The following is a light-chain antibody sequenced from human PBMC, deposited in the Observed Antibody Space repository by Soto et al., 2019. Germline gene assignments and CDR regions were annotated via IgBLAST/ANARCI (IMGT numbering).Light chain of an antibody. CDR2: DVS. V-gene: IGLV2-14*01. CDR1: SSDVGGYNY. J-gene: IGLJ1*01. CDR3: SSYTSSGTYV. Sequence: QSALTQPASVSGSPGQSITISCTGTSSDVGGYNYVSWYQQHPGKAPKLMIYDVSNRPSGVSNRFSGSKSGNTASLTFSGLRAEDEADYYCSSYTSSGTYVFGAGTKVTVL.